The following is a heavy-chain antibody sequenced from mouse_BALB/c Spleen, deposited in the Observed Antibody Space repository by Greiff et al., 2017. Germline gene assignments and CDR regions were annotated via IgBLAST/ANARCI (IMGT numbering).Heavy chain of an antibody. D-gene: IGHD2-1*01. CDR1: GFTFSSYA. CDR2: ISSGGST. J-gene: IGHJ2*01. Sequence: EVQLVESGGGLVKPGGSLKLSCAASGFTFSSYAMSWVRQTPEKRLEWVASISSGGSTYYPDSVKGRFTISRDNARNILYLQMSSLRSEDTAMYYCARRRDGTLFDYWGQGTTLTVSS. V-gene: IGHV5-6-5*01. CDR3: ARRRDGTLFDY.